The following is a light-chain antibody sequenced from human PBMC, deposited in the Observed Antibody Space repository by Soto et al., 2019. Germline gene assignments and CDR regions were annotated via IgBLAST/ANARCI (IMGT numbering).Light chain of an antibody. CDR2: DDN. J-gene: IGLJ1*01. CDR3: GSWDSSLSAYV. CDR1: RSNIGAGFD. Sequence: QAVVTQPPSVSGAPGQGVTISCTGSRSNIGAGFDVHWYQQLPGTAPKLFIYDDNKRPSGIPDRFSGSKSGTSATLGITGFQTGDEADYYCGSWDSSLSAYVFGTGTKLTVL. V-gene: IGLV1-51*01.